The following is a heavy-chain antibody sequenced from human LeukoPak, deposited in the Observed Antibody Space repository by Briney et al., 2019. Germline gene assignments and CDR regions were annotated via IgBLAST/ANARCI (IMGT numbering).Heavy chain of an antibody. J-gene: IGHJ5*02. Sequence: QTGGSLRLSCAASGFAFNRYWMTWVRQAPGKGLEWVANIREDGSEKNYLDSVKGRFTISRDNAKNSLYLQMNSLRAEDTALYYCAKYFGLGSSAWNDPWGQGTLVTVSS. CDR2: IREDGSEK. CDR1: GFAFNRYW. D-gene: IGHD3-10*01. CDR3: AKYFGLGSSAWNDP. V-gene: IGHV3-7*02.